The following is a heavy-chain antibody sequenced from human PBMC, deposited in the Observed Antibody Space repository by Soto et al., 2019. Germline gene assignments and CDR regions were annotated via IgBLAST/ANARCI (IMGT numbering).Heavy chain of an antibody. J-gene: IGHJ5*02. CDR2: IYYSGST. V-gene: IGHV4-31*03. Sequence: QVQLQESGPGLVKPSQTLSLTCTVSGGSISSGGYYWSWIRQHPGKGLEWIGYIYYSGSTYYNPSLKSRVTISVDTSKNQCSLKLSSVTAADPAVYYCARGWGYGSGKGSNWFDPWGQGTLVTVSS. CDR1: GGSISSGGYY. D-gene: IGHD3-10*01. CDR3: ARGWGYGSGKGSNWFDP.